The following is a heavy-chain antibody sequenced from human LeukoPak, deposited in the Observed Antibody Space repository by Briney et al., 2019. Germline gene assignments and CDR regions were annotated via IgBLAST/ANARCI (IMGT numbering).Heavy chain of an antibody. CDR1: GYTFTSYA. D-gene: IGHD2-2*01. V-gene: IGHV7-4-1*02. CDR3: AREDIVVVPAASRMDV. J-gene: IGHJ6*02. Sequence: ASVKVSCKASGYTFTSYAMNWVRQAPGQGLEWMGWINTNTGNPTYAQGFTGRFVFPLDTSVSTAYLQISSLKAEDTAVYYCAREDIVVVPAASRMDVWGQGTTVTVPS. CDR2: INTNTGNP.